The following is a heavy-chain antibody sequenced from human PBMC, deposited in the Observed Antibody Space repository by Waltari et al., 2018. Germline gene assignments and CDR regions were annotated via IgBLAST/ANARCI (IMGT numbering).Heavy chain of an antibody. CDR3: ARDRVYCSSTSCSTLNWYFDL. D-gene: IGHD2-2*01. CDR1: GGTFSSYA. J-gene: IGHJ2*01. Sequence: QVQLVQSGAEVKKPGSSVKVSCKDSGGTFSSYAISWVRQAPGQGLEWMGGIIPSLVPANDAQKSQRRVTISADNSTSTAYMELSSVRSEDTAVYYCARDRVYCSSTSCSTLNWYFDLWGRGTLVTVSS. CDR2: IIPSLVPA. V-gene: IGHV1-69*14.